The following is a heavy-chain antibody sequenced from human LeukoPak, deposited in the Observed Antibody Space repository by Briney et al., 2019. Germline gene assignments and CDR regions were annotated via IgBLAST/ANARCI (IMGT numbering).Heavy chain of an antibody. J-gene: IGHJ4*02. CDR3: ARGPAYYDILTGYDVPGY. D-gene: IGHD3-9*01. CDR2: ISSNGGST. CDR1: GFTFNTYA. Sequence: GGSLRLSCAASGFTFNTYAMHWVRQAPGKGLEYVSAISSNGGSTFYANSVKGRFTISRDNSKNTLYLQMGSLRAEDMAVYYCARGPAYYDILTGYDVPGYWGQETLVTVSS. V-gene: IGHV3-64*01.